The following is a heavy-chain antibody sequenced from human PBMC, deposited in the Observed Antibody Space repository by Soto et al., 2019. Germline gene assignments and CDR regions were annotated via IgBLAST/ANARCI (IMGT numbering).Heavy chain of an antibody. J-gene: IGHJ6*02. CDR3: AKGRSYYYYFGVDV. V-gene: IGHV3-23*01. Sequence: PGGCLRLSCAASGFTFSSCAMGWVRQAPGKGLEWVSDIIDSGGSTYYADSVKGRFTISRDNSKSTLYLQMKSLRAEDTALYYCAKGRSYYYYFGVDVWGQGTTVTVSS. CDR2: IIDSGGST. CDR1: GFTFSSCA.